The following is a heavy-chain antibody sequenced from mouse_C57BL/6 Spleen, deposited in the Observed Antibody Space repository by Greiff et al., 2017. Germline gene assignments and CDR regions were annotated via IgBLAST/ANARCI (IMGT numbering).Heavy chain of an antibody. V-gene: IGHV1-26*01. D-gene: IGHD2-4*01. CDR3: ARDDYDVLFAY. CDR1: GYTFTDYY. CDR2: INPNNGGT. Sequence: VQLQQSGPELVKPGASVKISCKASGYTFTDYYMNWVKQSHGKSLEWIGDINPNNGGTSYNQKFKGKATLTVDKSSSTAYMELRSLTSEDSAVYYCARDDYDVLFAYWGQGTLVTVSA. J-gene: IGHJ3*01.